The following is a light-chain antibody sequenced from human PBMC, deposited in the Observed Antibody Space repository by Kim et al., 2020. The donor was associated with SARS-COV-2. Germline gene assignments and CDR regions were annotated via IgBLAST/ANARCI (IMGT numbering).Light chain of an antibody. CDR2: GAS. CDR3: QQYGRSPMYI. CDR1: QSVSSSS. V-gene: IGKV3-20*01. Sequence: SAAESATLSCRASQSVSSSSLAWYQQKPGQAPRLLIYGASSRATGIPDRFSGSGSGTDFTLTITRLEPEDFAVYYCQQYGRSPMYIFGQGTKLEI. J-gene: IGKJ2*01.